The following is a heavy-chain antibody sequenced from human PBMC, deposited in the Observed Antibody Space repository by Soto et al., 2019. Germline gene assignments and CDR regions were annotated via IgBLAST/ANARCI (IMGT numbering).Heavy chain of an antibody. CDR1: GYTFTSYG. V-gene: IGHV1-18*01. CDR3: ARSKVLWDFWSGYYYGAVPRYGMDV. CDR2: ISAYNGNT. Sequence: ASVKVSCKASGYTFTSYGISWVRQAPGQGLEWMGWISAYNGNTNYAQKLQGRVTMTTDTSTSTAYMELRSLRSDDTDVYYCARSKVLWDFWSGYYYGAVPRYGMDVWGQGTTVTVSS. D-gene: IGHD3-3*01. J-gene: IGHJ6*02.